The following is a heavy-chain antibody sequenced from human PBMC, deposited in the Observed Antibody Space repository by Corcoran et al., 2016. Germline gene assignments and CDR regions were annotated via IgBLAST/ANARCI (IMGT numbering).Heavy chain of an antibody. D-gene: IGHD5-12*01. CDR1: GFTLSDYW. J-gene: IGHJ4*02. V-gene: IGHV3-74*01. CDR2: LYSGDY. CDR3: ARGKSGYGNFDS. Sequence: EVQLVESGGGLVQPGGSLRLSCEASGFTLSDYWMHWVRQAPGKGLVWVSRLYSGDYYADSVKGRFTISRDNAKNTLYLQMSSLTVEDTAVYYCARGKSGYGNFDSWGQGTLVTVSS.